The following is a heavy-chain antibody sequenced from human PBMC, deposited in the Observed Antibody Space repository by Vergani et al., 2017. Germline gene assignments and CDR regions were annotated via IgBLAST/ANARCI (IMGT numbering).Heavy chain of an antibody. V-gene: IGHV3-23*01. CDR1: GFTFSNSA. Sequence: EVHLLESGGGLVQSGGSLRLPCAASGFTFSNSALTWVPQAPGRGLAWVSSIIGPGLSKYYADSVKGRFSISRDNSKTTVFLQMHSLRAEDTAVYYCAKVGLYDSKDYWGQGTLVTVSS. CDR3: AKVGLYDSKDY. CDR2: IIGPGLSK. D-gene: IGHD3-22*01. J-gene: IGHJ4*02.